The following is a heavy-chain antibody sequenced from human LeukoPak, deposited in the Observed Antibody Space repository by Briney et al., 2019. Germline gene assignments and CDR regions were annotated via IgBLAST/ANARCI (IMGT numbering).Heavy chain of an antibody. CDR3: ARDRQQLWLKEGSFDY. V-gene: IGHV3-21*01. CDR1: GFTFSSYS. J-gene: IGHJ4*02. CDR2: ISSSSSYI. D-gene: IGHD5-18*01. Sequence: GGSLRLSCAASGFTFSSYSMNWVRQAPGKGLEWFSSISSSSSYIYYADSVKGRFTISRDNAKNSLYLQMNSLRAEDTAVYYCARDRQQLWLKEGSFDYWGQGTLVTVSS.